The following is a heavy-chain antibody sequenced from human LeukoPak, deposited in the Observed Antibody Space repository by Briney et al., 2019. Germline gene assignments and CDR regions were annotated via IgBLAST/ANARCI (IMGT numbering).Heavy chain of an antibody. CDR3: ATLYCSGGSCRFDY. J-gene: IGHJ4*02. Sequence: SETLSLTCTVSGGSISSSSYYWGWIRQPPGKGLEWIGSIYYSGSTYYNPSLKSRVTISVDTSKNQFSLKLSSVTAADTAVYYCATLYCSGGSCRFDYWGQGTLVTVSS. D-gene: IGHD2-15*01. CDR2: IYYSGST. CDR1: GGSISSSSYY. V-gene: IGHV4-39*01.